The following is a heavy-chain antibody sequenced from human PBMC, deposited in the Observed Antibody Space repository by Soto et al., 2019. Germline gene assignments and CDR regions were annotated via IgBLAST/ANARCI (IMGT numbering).Heavy chain of an antibody. CDR3: ARHRYCSGGSCYHLDNWFDP. V-gene: IGHV4-39*01. CDR1: GGSISSYY. CDR2: ISYSGTI. Sequence: SETLSLTCTVSGGSISSYYWGWIRRPPGKGLEWIATISYSGTIYYSPSLQSRVIMSVDTSKNQFSLRLSSVTAADTAVYYCARHRYCSGGSCYHLDNWFDPWGQGTLVTVSS. D-gene: IGHD2-15*01. J-gene: IGHJ5*02.